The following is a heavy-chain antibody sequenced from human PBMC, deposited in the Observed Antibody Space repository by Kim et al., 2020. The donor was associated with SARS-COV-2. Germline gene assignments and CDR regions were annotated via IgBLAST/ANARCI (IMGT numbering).Heavy chain of an antibody. CDR3: ARGVRSSYYLDY. CDR1: GGSISSVSYY. V-gene: IGHV4-61*02. J-gene: IGHJ4*02. CDR2: IYTSGST. Sequence: SETLSLTCTVSGGSISSVSYYWSWIRQPAGKGLEWIGRIYTSGSTNYNPSLKSRVTISVDTSKNQFSLKLSSVTAADTAVYYCARGVRSSYYLDYWGQGTRVTVSS.